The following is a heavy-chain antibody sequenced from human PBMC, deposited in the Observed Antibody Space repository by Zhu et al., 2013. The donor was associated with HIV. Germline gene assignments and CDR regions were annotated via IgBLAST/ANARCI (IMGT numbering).Heavy chain of an antibody. CDR2: ISSSSSTI. Sequence: EVQLVESGGGLVQPGGSLRLSCAASGLTFSSYSMNWVRQAPGKGLEWVSYISSSSSTIYYADSVKGRFTISRDNAKNSLYLQMNSLRAEDTAVYYCARLEVVAATGSPADYWGQGNPGHRLL. CDR3: ARLEVVAATGSPADY. V-gene: IGHV3-48*04. J-gene: IGHJ4*02. CDR1: GLTFSSYS. D-gene: IGHD2-15*01.